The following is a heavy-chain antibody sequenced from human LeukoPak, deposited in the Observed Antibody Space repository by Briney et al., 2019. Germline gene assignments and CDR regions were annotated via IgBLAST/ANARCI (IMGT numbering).Heavy chain of an antibody. V-gene: IGHV3-9*01. CDR1: GFTFDDYA. D-gene: IGHD2-2*02. CDR3: AKGHCSSTSCYNFDY. J-gene: IGHJ4*02. Sequence: SLRLSCAASGFTFDDYAMHWVRQAPGKGLEWVSGISWNSGSIGYGDSVKGRFTISRDNAKNSLYLQMNSLRAEDTALYYCAKGHCSSTSCYNFDYWGQGTLVTVSS. CDR2: ISWNSGSI.